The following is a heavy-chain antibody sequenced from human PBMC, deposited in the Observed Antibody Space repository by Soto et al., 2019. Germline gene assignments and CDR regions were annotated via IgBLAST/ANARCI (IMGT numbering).Heavy chain of an antibody. D-gene: IGHD3-3*01. CDR1: GGSISSSNW. CDR2: IYHSGST. V-gene: IGHV4-4*02. J-gene: IGHJ6*02. Sequence: SETLSLTCAVSGGSISSSNWWSWVRQPPGKGLEWMGEIYHSGSTNYNPSLKSRVTISVDKSKNQFSLKLSSVTAADTAVYYCARDRITIFGVVISGSWYYGMDVWGQGNTVT. CDR3: ARDRITIFGVVISGSWYYGMDV.